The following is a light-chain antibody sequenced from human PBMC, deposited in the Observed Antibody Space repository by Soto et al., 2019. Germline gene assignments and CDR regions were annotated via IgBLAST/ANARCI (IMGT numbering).Light chain of an antibody. CDR3: SSYTSSSIPVV. J-gene: IGLJ2*01. CDR2: EIN. CDR1: SSDVGAYDY. Sequence: QSALTQPPSASGSPGQSVTISCTGTSSDVGAYDYVSWYQQHPGKAPKLMIYEINKRPSGVPDRFSGSKSGNTASLTISGLQAEDEADYYCSSYTSSSIPVVFGGGTKLTVL. V-gene: IGLV2-8*01.